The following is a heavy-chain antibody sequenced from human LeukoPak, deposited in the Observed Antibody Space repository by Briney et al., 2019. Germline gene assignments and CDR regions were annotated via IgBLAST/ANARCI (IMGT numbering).Heavy chain of an antibody. Sequence: PGGSLRLSCAASGFTFDDYGMSWVRQAPGKGLEWVSCINWNGGSTGYADSVEGRFTISRDNAKNSLYLQMNSLRAEDTALYYCARDPHSGWYNQFDYWGQGTLVTVSS. V-gene: IGHV3-20*04. CDR2: INWNGGST. CDR1: GFTFDDYG. J-gene: IGHJ4*02. D-gene: IGHD6-19*01. CDR3: ARDPHSGWYNQFDY.